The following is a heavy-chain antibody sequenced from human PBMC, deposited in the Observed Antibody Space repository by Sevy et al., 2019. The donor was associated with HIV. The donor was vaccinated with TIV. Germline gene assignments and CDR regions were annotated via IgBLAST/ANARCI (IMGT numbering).Heavy chain of an antibody. CDR3: ARGHGSSWYLYFDY. Sequence: SETLSLTCAVYGGSFSGYYWSWIRQPPGKGLEWIGEINHSGSTNYNPSLKSRLTISVDTSKNQFSLKLSSVTAADTAVYYCARGHGSSWYLYFDYWGQGTLVTVSS. V-gene: IGHV4-34*01. D-gene: IGHD6-13*01. CDR1: GGSFSGYY. J-gene: IGHJ4*02. CDR2: INHSGST.